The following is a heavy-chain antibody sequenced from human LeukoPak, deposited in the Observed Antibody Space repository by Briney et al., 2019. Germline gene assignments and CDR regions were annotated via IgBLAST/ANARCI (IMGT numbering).Heavy chain of an antibody. D-gene: IGHD3-10*01. CDR3: AKKGIRVDSPDWFDP. CDR2: ISSSGDST. J-gene: IGHJ5*02. Sequence: GGSPRLSCAASGFSLSNHGMSWVRQVPGKGLEWVSSISSSGDSTYYTDSVKGRFTISRDISMNTLYLQMNSLGAEDTAIYYCAKKGIRVDSPDWFDPWGQGTLVTVSS. V-gene: IGHV3-23*01. CDR1: GFSLSNHG.